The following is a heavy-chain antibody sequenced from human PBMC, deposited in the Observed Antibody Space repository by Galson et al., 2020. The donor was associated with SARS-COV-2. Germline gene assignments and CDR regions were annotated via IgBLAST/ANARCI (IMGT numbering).Heavy chain of an antibody. D-gene: IGHD3-10*01. V-gene: IGHV4-39*01. CDR3: ASPRIYYYGSGSPTYFDY. J-gene: IGHJ4*02. CDR1: GGSISSSSYY. Sequence: SETLSLTCTVSGGSISSSSYYWGWIRQPPGKGLEWIGSNYYSGSTYYNPSLKSRVTISVDASKNQFSLKLSSVTAADTAVYYCASPRIYYYGSGSPTYFDYWGQGTLVTVSS. CDR2: NYYSGST.